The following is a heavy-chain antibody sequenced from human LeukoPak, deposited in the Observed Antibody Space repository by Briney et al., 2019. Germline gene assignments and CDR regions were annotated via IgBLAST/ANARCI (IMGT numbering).Heavy chain of an antibody. Sequence: SETLSLTCTVSGGSISSGGYYWSWIRQHPGKGLEWIGYIYYSGSSGSTYYNPSLKSRVTISVDTSKNQFSLNLSSVTAADTAVYYCARDRDSSGSPYYFDYWGQGTLVTVSS. CDR2: IYYSGSSGST. CDR1: GGSISSGGYY. J-gene: IGHJ4*02. D-gene: IGHD3-22*01. V-gene: IGHV4-31*03. CDR3: ARDRDSSGSPYYFDY.